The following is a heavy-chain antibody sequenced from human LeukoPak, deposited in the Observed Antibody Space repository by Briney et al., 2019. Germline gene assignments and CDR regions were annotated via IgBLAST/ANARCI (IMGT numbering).Heavy chain of an antibody. J-gene: IGHJ3*02. D-gene: IGHD6-19*01. CDR2: IYYSGST. CDR3: ARVTAVAGLGAFDI. Sequence: PSETLSLTCPVSGGSISSYYWSWIRQPPGKGLEWIGYIYYSGSTNYNPSLKSRVTISVDTSKNQFSLKLSSVTAADTAVYYCARVTAVAGLGAFDIWGQGTMVTVSS. CDR1: GGSISSYY. V-gene: IGHV4-59*01.